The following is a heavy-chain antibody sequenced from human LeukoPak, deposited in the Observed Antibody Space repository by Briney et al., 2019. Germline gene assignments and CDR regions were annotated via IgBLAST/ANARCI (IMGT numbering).Heavy chain of an antibody. CDR2: IIPILGIA. CDR1: GGTFSSYA. D-gene: IGHD3-22*01. J-gene: IGHJ4*02. CDR3: ARDDYYDSSGYRLYG. Sequence: ASVKVSCKASGGTFSSYAISWVRQAPGQGLEWMGRIIPILGIANYAQKFQGRVTITADKSTSTAYMELSGLRSEDTAVYYCARDDYYDSSGYRLYGWGQGTLVTVSS. V-gene: IGHV1-69*04.